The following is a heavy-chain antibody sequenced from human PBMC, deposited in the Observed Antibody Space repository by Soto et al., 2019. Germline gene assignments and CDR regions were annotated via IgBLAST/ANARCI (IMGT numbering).Heavy chain of an antibody. CDR2: INAGNGNT. CDR1: GYTFTGYA. V-gene: IGHV1-3*01. CDR3: ARVTMTLNRGVWYFYDMDV. D-gene: IGHD2-21*02. Sequence: GASVKVSCKASGYTFTGYAMHWVRQAPGQRLEWMGWINAGNGNTKYSQKFQGRVTITRDTSASTAYMELSSLGSEDTAVYYCARVTMTLNRGVWYFYDMDVWGQGTTVTVSS. J-gene: IGHJ6*02.